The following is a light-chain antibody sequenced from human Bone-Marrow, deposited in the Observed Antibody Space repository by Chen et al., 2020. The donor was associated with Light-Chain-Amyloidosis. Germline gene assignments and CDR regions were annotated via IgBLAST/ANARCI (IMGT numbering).Light chain of an antibody. CDR1: SSDVGSYNL. CDR2: EVN. Sequence: QSALTHPASVSGSPGQSITISSTGTSSDVGSYNLVSWYQQHPGKAPKFMIYEVNKRPSGVSNRFSGSKSGNTASLTISGLQAEDEADYYCCSYAGSSTLVFGGGTKVTVL. V-gene: IGLV2-23*02. CDR3: CSYAGSSTLV. J-gene: IGLJ3*02.